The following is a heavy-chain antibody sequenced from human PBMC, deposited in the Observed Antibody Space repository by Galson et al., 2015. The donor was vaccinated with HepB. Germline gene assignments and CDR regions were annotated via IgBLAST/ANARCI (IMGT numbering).Heavy chain of an antibody. J-gene: IGHJ6*02. CDR2: IYGSGNT. V-gene: IGHV4-4*07. D-gene: IGHD2-21*02. CDR3: TRGCSGGHCTSGSGMAV. CDR1: GGSISTFY. Sequence: ETLSLTCDVSGGSISTFYWSWVRQSAGRGLEWIGRIYGSGNTNYNPSLKSRVSMSVDTANHHFSLNLASVTAADTAVYFCTRGCSGGHCTSGSGMAVWGHGIPVIVS.